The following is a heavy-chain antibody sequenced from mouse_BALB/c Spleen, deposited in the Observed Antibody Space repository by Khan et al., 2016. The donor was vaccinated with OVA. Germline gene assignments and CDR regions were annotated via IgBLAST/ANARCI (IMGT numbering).Heavy chain of an antibody. Sequence: QVQLQQSGAELVKPGASVKLSCKTSGYTFTNYWIQWVKQRPGQGLGWIGEIFPGTGTTYYNENFKAKATLTIDTSSSTAYMHLSSLTSEDSAVYVCARGYFGNYEFAYWGQGTLVTVAA. D-gene: IGHD2-1*01. J-gene: IGHJ3*01. V-gene: IGHV1S132*01. CDR1: GYTFTNYW. CDR2: IFPGTGTT. CDR3: ARGYFGNYEFAY.